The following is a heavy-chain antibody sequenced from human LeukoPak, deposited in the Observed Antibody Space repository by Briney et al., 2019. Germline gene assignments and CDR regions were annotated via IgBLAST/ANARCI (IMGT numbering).Heavy chain of an antibody. J-gene: IGHJ4*02. D-gene: IGHD4-17*01. CDR1: GFTFSSYA. V-gene: IGHV3-23*01. Sequence: GGSLRLSCAASGFTFSSYAMSWVRQAPGKGLEWVSAISGSGGSTYYADSVKGRFTIPRDNSKNTLYLQMNSLRAEDTAVYYCAHAGDYGYFDYWGQGTLVTVSS. CDR3: AHAGDYGYFDY. CDR2: ISGSGGST.